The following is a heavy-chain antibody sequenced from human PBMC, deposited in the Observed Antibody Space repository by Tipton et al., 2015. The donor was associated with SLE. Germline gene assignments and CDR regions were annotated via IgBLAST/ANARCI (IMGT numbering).Heavy chain of an antibody. J-gene: IGHJ4*02. Sequence: SLRLSCAASGFTFTTYAMSWVRQAPGQGLEWVSSISGGGTSTYNTDSVKGRFSISRDNSNTTLYLEMNSLRAEDTAVYYCARSRAPYCMGGSCHSGIDYWGQGTLVTVSS. V-gene: IGHV3-23*01. CDR2: ISGGGTST. CDR1: GFTFTTYA. D-gene: IGHD2-15*01. CDR3: ARSRAPYCMGGSCHSGIDY.